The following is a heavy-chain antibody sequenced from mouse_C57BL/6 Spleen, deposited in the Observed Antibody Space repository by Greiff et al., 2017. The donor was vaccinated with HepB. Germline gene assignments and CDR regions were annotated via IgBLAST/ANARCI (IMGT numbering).Heavy chain of an antibody. CDR2: IDPSDSYT. V-gene: IGHV1-50*01. CDR1: GYTFTSYW. J-gene: IGHJ2*01. CDR3: ARSRDSPHFDY. D-gene: IGHD3-2*01. Sequence: VQLQQPGAELVKPGASVKLSCKASGYTFTSYWMQWVKQRPGQGLEWIGEIDPSDSYTNYNQKFKGKATLTVDTSSSTAYMQLSSLTSEDSAVYYCARSRDSPHFDYWGQGTTLTVSS.